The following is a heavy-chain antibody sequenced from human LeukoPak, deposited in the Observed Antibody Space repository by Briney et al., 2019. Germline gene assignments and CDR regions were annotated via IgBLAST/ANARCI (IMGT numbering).Heavy chain of an antibody. J-gene: IGHJ5*02. Sequence: SETLSLTCIVSGYSISSGYYGSGIRPPAGKGGEGIGRIYTSGRTNYNRSLKRRVTISGDTSKNQVCLKVSCVTAAHTAVYYCARDVSPGGGSYSVGWFDLWGQGTLVTVSS. CDR1: GYSISSGYY. CDR2: IYTSGRT. V-gene: IGHV4-61*02. CDR3: ARDVSPGGGSYSVGWFDL. D-gene: IGHD1-26*01.